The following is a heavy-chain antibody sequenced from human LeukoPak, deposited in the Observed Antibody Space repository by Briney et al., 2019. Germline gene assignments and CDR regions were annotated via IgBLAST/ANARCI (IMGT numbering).Heavy chain of an antibody. V-gene: IGHV1-3*01. CDR1: GYSFTGYA. CDR2: INAGNGNT. CDR3: ARPYDSSGFYYDFFDY. J-gene: IGHJ4*02. D-gene: IGHD3-22*01. Sequence: ASVKVSCKASGYSFTGYAMHWVRQAPGQRLEWMGWINAGNGNTKYSQKFQGRVTITRDTSASTAYMELSSLRSEDTAVYYCARPYDSSGFYYDFFDYWGQGTLVTVSS.